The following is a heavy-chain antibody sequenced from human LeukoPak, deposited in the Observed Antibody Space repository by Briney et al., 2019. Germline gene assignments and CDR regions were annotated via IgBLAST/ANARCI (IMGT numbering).Heavy chain of an antibody. J-gene: IGHJ4*02. CDR3: ARVIEIGGSLDY. CDR2: INPSGGST. Sequence: GASVKVSCKASGYTFTSYYMHWVRQAPGQGLEWMGIINPSGGSTSYAQKFQGRVTMTRDTSTSTVYMELSSLRSEDAAVYYCARVIEIGGSLDYWGQGTLVTVSS. D-gene: IGHD1-26*01. CDR1: GYTFTSYY. V-gene: IGHV1-46*01.